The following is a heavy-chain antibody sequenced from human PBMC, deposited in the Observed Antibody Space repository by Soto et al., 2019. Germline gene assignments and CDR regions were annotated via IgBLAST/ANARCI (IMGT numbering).Heavy chain of an antibody. CDR1: GFTFSSYS. D-gene: IGHD1-26*01. CDR3: ARDSSDPIVGATNYYYGMDV. CDR2: ISSSSSTI. J-gene: IGHJ6*02. V-gene: IGHV3-48*02. Sequence: HPGGSLRLSCAASGFTFSSYSMNWVRQAPGKGREWVSYISSSSSTIYYADSVKGRFTISRDNAKNSLYLQMNSLRDEDTAVYYCARDSSDPIVGATNYYYGMDVWGQGTTVTVSS.